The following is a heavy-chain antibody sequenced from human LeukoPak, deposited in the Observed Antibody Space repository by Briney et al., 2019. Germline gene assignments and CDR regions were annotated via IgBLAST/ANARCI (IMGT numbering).Heavy chain of an antibody. V-gene: IGHV3-21*01. Sequence: GGSLRLSCAASGFTFSSYSMNWVRQAPGKGLEWVSSISSSSSYIYYADSVKGRFTISRDNAKNSLYLQMNSLRAEDTAVYYCAREGDSGSYSDYYYYMDVWGKGTTVTISS. CDR1: GFTFSSYS. CDR3: AREGDSGSYSDYYYYMDV. D-gene: IGHD1-26*01. J-gene: IGHJ6*03. CDR2: ISSSSSYI.